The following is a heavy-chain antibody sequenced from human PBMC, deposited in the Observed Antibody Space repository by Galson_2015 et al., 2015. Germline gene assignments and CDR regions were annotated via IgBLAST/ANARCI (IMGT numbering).Heavy chain of an antibody. D-gene: IGHD5-18*01. J-gene: IGHJ4*02. CDR1: GDSVSARTAA. Sequence: CAISGDSVSARTAAWNWIRQSPSRGLERLGRTFYRSKWNIDYAESVKSRITISPDTSKNQFSLQLNSVTPEDTAVYYCARGYGYDYWSQGTLVAVSS. CDR3: ARGYGYDY. V-gene: IGHV6-1*01. CDR2: TFYRSKWNI.